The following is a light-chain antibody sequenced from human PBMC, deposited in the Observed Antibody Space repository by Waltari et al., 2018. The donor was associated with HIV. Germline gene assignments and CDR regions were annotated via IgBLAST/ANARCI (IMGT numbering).Light chain of an antibody. Sequence: KFMLTQPHSVSESPGRTVTISCTGSSGNIARNYVQWYRQRPGSAPTTVIYEDTKRPSGVPDLFSGSIASSSTSASLPFSGLRTEVEADYYCHSYDGSNWVFGGGTKLTVL. CDR3: HSYDGSNWV. CDR1: SGNIARNY. V-gene: IGLV6-57*02. CDR2: EDT. J-gene: IGLJ3*02.